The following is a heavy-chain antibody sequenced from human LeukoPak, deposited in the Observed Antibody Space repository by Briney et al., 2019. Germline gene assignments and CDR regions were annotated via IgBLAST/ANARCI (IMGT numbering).Heavy chain of an antibody. Sequence: PGGSLRLSCAASGFTFSFFSMMGVRRPPARGREGVVYVITVSSYIYYADSMRGRFAISRDNAKNSLFLQMNSLRAEDTAVYYCARLRRNSDRSDFFYYYDHWGQGTLVTVSS. CDR3: ARLRRNSDRSDFFYYYDH. CDR1: GFTFSFFS. D-gene: IGHD3-22*01. V-gene: IGHV3-21*01. J-gene: IGHJ4*02. CDR2: VITVSSYI.